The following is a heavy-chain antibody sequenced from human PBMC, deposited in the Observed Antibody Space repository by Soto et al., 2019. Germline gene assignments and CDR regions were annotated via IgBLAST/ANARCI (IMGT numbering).Heavy chain of an antibody. CDR3: ARDLNWFDP. CDR2: IIPILGIA. J-gene: IGHJ5*02. Sequence: QVQLVQSGAEVKKPGSSVKVSCKASGGTFSSYTISWVRQAPGQGLEWMGRIIPILGIANYAQKFQGRVTXXADKSTSTAYMELSSLRSEDTAVYYCARDLNWFDPWGQGTLVTVSS. CDR1: GGTFSSYT. V-gene: IGHV1-69*08.